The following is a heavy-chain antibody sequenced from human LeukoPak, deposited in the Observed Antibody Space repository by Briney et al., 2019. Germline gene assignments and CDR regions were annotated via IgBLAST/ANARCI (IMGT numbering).Heavy chain of an antibody. J-gene: IGHJ4*02. CDR3: ATTRGYSSGWYKIGYFDY. Sequence: PSETLSLTCTVSGGSINSYYWSWIRQPPGKVLECFGYIHYTGSTNYNPSLKSRVTISVDTSKSQFSLKLSSVTAADTAVYYCATTRGYSSGWYKIGYFDYWGQGTLVTVSS. CDR1: GGSINSYY. D-gene: IGHD6-19*01. CDR2: IHYTGST. V-gene: IGHV4-59*12.